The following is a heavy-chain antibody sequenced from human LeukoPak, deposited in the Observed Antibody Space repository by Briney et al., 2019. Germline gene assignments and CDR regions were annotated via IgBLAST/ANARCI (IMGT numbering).Heavy chain of an antibody. CDR1: GSTFSSYA. CDR2: ISGSGGST. CDR3: AKDAYYDYVWGSYPVDY. V-gene: IGHV3-23*01. J-gene: IGHJ4*02. Sequence: PGGSLRLSCAASGSTFSSYAMSWVRQAPGKGLEWVSAISGSGGSTYYADSVKGRFTISRDNSKNALYLQMNSLRAEDTAVYYCAKDAYYDYVWGSYPVDYWGQGTLVTVSS. D-gene: IGHD3-16*02.